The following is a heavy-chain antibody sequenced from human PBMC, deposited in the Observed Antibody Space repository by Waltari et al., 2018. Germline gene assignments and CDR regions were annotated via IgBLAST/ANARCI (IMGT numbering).Heavy chain of an antibody. D-gene: IGHD3-9*01. CDR1: GGTFSRYT. V-gene: IGHV1-69*02. CDR3: ARVRSGYDITNWFDP. Sequence: QVQLVQSGAEVKQPGSSVKVSCKASGGTFSRYTTSWVRQAPGQGLEWMGRIIPILGIANYAQKFQGRVTITADKSTSTAYMELSSLRSEDTAVYYCARVRSGYDITNWFDPWGQGTLVTVSS. J-gene: IGHJ5*02. CDR2: IIPILGIA.